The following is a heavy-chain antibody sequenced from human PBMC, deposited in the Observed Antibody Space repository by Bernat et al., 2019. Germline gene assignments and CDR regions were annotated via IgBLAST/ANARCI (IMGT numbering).Heavy chain of an antibody. Sequence: EVQLLESGGGLVQPGGSLRLSCAASGFTFSSYAMTWVRQAPGKGLEWVSGIGASGGSTYYADSVKGRFTISRDNSKNTLYLQMNRLRAEDTAVYYCTRDRDIVVVTAATVGWYFDLWGRGTQVTVSS. CDR2: IGASGGST. D-gene: IGHD2-15*01. J-gene: IGHJ2*01. CDR3: TRDRDIVVVTAATVGWYFDL. V-gene: IGHV3-23*01. CDR1: GFTFSSYA.